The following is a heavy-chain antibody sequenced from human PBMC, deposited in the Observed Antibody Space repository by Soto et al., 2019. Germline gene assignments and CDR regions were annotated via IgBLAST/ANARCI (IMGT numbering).Heavy chain of an antibody. V-gene: IGHV1-18*01. D-gene: IGHD3-22*01. CDR2: ISAYNGNT. CDR1: GYTFTSYG. CDR3: ARDLSLLEYYYDSSGYSYFDY. Sequence: ASVKVSCKASGYTFTSYGISWVRQAPGQGLEWMGWISAYNGNTNYAQKLQGRVTMTTDTSTSTAYMGLRSLRSDDTAVYYCARDLSLLEYYYDSSGYSYFDYWGQGTLVTVSS. J-gene: IGHJ4*02.